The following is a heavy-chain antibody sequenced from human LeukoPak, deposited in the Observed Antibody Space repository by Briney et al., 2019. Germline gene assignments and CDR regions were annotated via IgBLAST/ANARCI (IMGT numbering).Heavy chain of an antibody. V-gene: IGHV4-59*08. D-gene: IGHD5-24*01. J-gene: IGHJ4*02. Sequence: SETLSLTCTVSGGSISSYYWSWIRQPPGKGLEWIGYIYYSGSTNYNPSLKSRVTISVDTSKNRFSLKLSSVTAADTAVYYCARLRRDGYNYYFDYWGQGTLVTVSS. CDR3: ARLRRDGYNYYFDY. CDR1: GGSISSYY. CDR2: IYYSGST.